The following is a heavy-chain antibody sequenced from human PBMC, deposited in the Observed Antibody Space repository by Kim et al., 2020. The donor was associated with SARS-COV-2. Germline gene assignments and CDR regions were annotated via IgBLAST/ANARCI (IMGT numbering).Heavy chain of an antibody. V-gene: IGHV3-13*01. CDR2: IGTVGDI. CDR1: GFTFSKHD. D-gene: IGHD3-10*01. J-gene: IGHJ4*02. Sequence: GGSLRLSCAASGFTFSKHDMHWVRQGTGKGLEWVSGIGTVGDIYYSDSVRGRFTLSREDAKNSVYLQMNNLRAGDTAVYYCARGDRLTGTGLDYWGQGILVTVSS. CDR3: ARGDRLTGTGLDY.